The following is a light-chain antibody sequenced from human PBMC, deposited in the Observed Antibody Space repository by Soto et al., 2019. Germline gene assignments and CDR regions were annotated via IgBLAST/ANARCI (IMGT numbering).Light chain of an antibody. CDR3: CSYTSSDTYV. CDR1: SSDVGGYDF. CDR2: DVS. J-gene: IGLJ1*01. V-gene: IGLV2-14*01. Sequence: SALPQPASWYGSPGQSITISCTGTSSDVGGYDFVSWYQQHPGKAPKVMIYDVSNRPSGVSNRFSGSKSGNTASLTISGLQAEDEADYYCCSYTSSDTYVFGTGTKVTVL.